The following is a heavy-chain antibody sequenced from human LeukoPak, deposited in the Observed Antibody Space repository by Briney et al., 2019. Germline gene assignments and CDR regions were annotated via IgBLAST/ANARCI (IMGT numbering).Heavy chain of an antibody. V-gene: IGHV1-2*02. J-gene: IGHJ3*02. CDR3: ARAKGTISGMAFDI. Sequence: ASVKVSCKASGYTFTGYYMHWVRQAPGQGLEWMGWINPNSGGTNYAQKFQGRVTMTRDTSISTAYMELSRLRSDDTAVYYCARAKGTISGMAFDICGQGTMVTDS. CDR2: INPNSGGT. D-gene: IGHD6-13*01. CDR1: GYTFTGYY.